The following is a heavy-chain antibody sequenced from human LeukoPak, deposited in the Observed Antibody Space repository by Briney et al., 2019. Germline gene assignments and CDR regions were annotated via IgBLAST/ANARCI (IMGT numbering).Heavy chain of an antibody. V-gene: IGHV3-64*01. CDR1: GFTFSSYA. CDR2: ISSNGGST. D-gene: IGHD3-3*02. Sequence: GGSLRLSCAASGFTFSSYAMHWVRQAPGKGLEYVSAISSNGGSTYYANSVKGRFTISRDNSKNTLYLQMGSLRAEDMAVYYCAVGISSSLYYYMDVWGKGTTVTVSS. CDR3: AVGISSSLYYYMDV. J-gene: IGHJ6*03.